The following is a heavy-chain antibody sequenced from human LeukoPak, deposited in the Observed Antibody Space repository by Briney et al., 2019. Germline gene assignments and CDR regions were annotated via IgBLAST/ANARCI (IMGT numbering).Heavy chain of an antibody. J-gene: IGHJ4*02. V-gene: IGHV1-69*06. Sequence: ASVKVSCKASGGTFSSYAISWVRQAPGQGLEWMGGIIPIFGTANYAQKFQGRVTITADKSTGTAYMELSSLRSEDTAVYYCARSPREYYDSSGSFDYWGQGTLVTVSS. CDR2: IIPIFGTA. CDR3: ARSPREYYDSSGSFDY. CDR1: GGTFSSYA. D-gene: IGHD3-22*01.